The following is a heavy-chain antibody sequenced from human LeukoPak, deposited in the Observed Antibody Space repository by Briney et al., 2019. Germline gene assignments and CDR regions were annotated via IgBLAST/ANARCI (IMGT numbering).Heavy chain of an antibody. CDR1: GGSISSYY. J-gene: IGHJ4*02. CDR3: ARGRFSGYGAD. CDR2: IHYSGST. Sequence: MASETLSLTCTVSGGSISSYYWSWIRQPPGKGVEWIGYIHYSGSTNYNPSFKSRVTISVDTSKNQFSLKVSSVTAADTAVYYCARGRFSGYGADWGQGTLVTVSS. V-gene: IGHV4-59*01. D-gene: IGHD5-12*01.